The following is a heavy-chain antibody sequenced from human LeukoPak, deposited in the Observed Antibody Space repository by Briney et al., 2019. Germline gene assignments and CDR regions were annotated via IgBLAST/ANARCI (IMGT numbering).Heavy chain of an antibody. CDR3: ARDPICGGDCYPDAFDI. Sequence: GGSLRLSCAASGFTFSSYSMNWVRQAPGKGLEWVSYISSSSSTIYYADSVKGRFTISRDNAKNSLYLQMNSLRAEDTAVYYCARDPICGGDCYPDAFDIWGQGTMVTVSS. CDR2: ISSSSSTI. V-gene: IGHV3-48*04. J-gene: IGHJ3*02. CDR1: GFTFSSYS. D-gene: IGHD2-21*02.